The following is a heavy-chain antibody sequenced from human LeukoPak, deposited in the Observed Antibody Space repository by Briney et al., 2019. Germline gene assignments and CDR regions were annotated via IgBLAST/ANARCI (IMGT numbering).Heavy chain of an antibody. D-gene: IGHD3-9*01. V-gene: IGHV4-39*01. Sequence: SETLSLTCTVSGGSISSSSYYWGWIRQPPGKGLVWIGSIYYSGSTYYNPSLKSRVTISVDTSKNQFSLKLSSVTAADTAVYYCARHGGEYYDILTGYFNPKEFDYWGQGTLVTVSS. CDR3: ARHGGEYYDILTGYFNPKEFDY. J-gene: IGHJ4*02. CDR1: GGSISSSSYY. CDR2: IYYSGST.